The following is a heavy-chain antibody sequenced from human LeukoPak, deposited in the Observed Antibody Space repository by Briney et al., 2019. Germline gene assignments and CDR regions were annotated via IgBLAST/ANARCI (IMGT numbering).Heavy chain of an antibody. V-gene: IGHV3-30*18. D-gene: IGHD5-12*01. J-gene: IGHJ4*02. CDR3: AKDRAVATVWGLGFHY. CDR2: MSYDGSNK. CDR1: GFTLSSYG. Sequence: PGGSLRLSCAASGFTLSSYGVHWVRQAPGKGLEWVATMSYDGSNKYYVGSVKGRFTISRDTSKDTLFLQMDSLRAEDTAMYYCAKDRAVATVWGLGFHYWGQGTLVTVSS.